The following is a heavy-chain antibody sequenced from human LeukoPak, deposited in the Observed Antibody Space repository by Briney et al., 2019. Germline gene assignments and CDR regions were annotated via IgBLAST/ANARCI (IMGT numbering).Heavy chain of an antibody. Sequence: GSLRLSCAASGFTLSNYAMHWVRQPAGEGLEWVSALGTAGDTFYPGSVKGRFTISRDNAKKSLFLQMNSLRAEDTAVYYCAKDIAHRYESPIDYWGQGTLVTVSS. V-gene: IGHV3-13*01. D-gene: IGHD3-22*01. CDR2: LGTAGDT. J-gene: IGHJ4*02. CDR1: GFTLSNYA. CDR3: AKDIAHRYESPIDY.